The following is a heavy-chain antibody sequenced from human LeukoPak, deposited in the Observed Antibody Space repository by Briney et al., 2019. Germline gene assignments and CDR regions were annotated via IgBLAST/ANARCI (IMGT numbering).Heavy chain of an antibody. V-gene: IGHV3-30*02. J-gene: IGHJ5*02. CDR1: GFPFSNYG. D-gene: IGHD2-2*01. Sequence: GGSLRLSCAASGFPFSNYGMHWVRQTPGKGLEWVAFILYDGTIRNYADSVKGRLTISRDNSKNTLFLQINSLRSEDTAVYHCAKGHCSSTSCSNLFDPWGQGTLVTVSS. CDR3: AKGHCSSTSCSNLFDP. CDR2: ILYDGTIR.